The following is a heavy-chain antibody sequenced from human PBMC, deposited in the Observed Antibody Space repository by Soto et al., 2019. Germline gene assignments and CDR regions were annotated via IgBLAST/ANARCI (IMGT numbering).Heavy chain of an antibody. CDR3: ASGPYGYYTEVVNAFVI. J-gene: IGHJ3*02. V-gene: IGHV4-30-2*01. Sequence: KPSETLSLTCAVSGGSISSGGYSWSWIRQQPGKRLEWIGYIYHSGSTYYNPSLTRRVTKSVDSSTNQFSLTLSPLTAADTAVDYCASGPYGYYTEVVNAFVIWGPGTMVTVSS. D-gene: IGHD4-17*01. CDR1: GGSISSGGYS. CDR2: IYHSGST.